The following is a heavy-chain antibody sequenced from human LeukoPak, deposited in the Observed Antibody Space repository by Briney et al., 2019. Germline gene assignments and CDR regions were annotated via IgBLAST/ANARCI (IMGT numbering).Heavy chain of an antibody. CDR1: GYSISSGYY. V-gene: IGHV4-38-2*02. J-gene: IGHJ3*02. CDR2: IYHSGST. Sequence: SETLSLTCTVSGYSISSGYYWGWIRQPPGKGLEWIGSIYHSGSTYYNPSLKSRVTISVDTSKNQFSLKLSSVTAADTAVYYCAGCSSTSCYVSSAFDIWGQGTMVTVSS. CDR3: AGCSSTSCYVSSAFDI. D-gene: IGHD2-2*01.